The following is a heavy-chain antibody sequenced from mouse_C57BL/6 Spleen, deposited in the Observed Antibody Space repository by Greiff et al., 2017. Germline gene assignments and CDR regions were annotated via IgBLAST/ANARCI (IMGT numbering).Heavy chain of an antibody. CDR3: ALLITTVVAN. Sequence: VQLQQSGAELVRPGTSVKVSCKASGYAFTNYLIEWVKQRPGQGLEWIGVINPGSGGTNYNEKFKGKATITADTSSNTAYLQLSSLTSEDTAVYYCALLITTVVANWGQGTTLTVSA. J-gene: IGHJ2*01. CDR1: GYAFTNYL. CDR2: INPGSGGT. V-gene: IGHV1-54*02. D-gene: IGHD1-1*01.